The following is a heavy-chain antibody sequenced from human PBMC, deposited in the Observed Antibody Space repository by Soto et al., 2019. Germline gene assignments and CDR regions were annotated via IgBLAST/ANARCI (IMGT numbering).Heavy chain of an antibody. CDR3: AHREWIKDAMDV. CDR2: IYWDDDK. CDR1: GFSLSTSGVG. D-gene: IGHD3-3*01. Sequence: QITLKESGPTLVKPTQTLTLTCTCSGFSLSTSGVGVGWIRQPPGKALEWPALIYWDDDKLYSPSLKSRLTITKDTSKNQVVLTMINMDPVDTATYYCAHREWIKDAMDVWGQGTAVTVSS. J-gene: IGHJ6*02. V-gene: IGHV2-5*02.